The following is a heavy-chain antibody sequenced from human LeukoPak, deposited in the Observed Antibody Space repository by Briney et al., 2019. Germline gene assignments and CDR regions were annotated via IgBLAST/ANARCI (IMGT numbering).Heavy chain of an antibody. D-gene: IGHD2-2*01. Sequence: SVKVSCKASGGTFSSYAISWVRQAPGQGLEWMGRIIPILGIANYAQKFQGGVTITADKSTSTAYMELSSLRSEDTAVYYCARDRRDCSSTSCRYLDYWGQGTLVTVSS. V-gene: IGHV1-69*04. CDR3: ARDRRDCSSTSCRYLDY. CDR2: IIPILGIA. J-gene: IGHJ4*02. CDR1: GGTFSSYA.